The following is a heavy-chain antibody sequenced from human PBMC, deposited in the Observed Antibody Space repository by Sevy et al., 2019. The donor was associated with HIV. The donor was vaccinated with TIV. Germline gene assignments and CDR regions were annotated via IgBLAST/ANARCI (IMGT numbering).Heavy chain of an antibody. J-gene: IGHJ4*02. V-gene: IGHV3-30-3*01. CDR1: GFTFSSYA. CDR2: ISYDGSYK. D-gene: IGHD5-18*01. Sequence: GGSLRLSCAASGFTFSSYAMHWVRQAPGKGLEWVAVISYDGSYKYYADSVKGRFTISRDNSKNTLYLQMNSLRAEDTAVYYCARDMPSAMVTWARVRPFDYWGQGTLVTVSS. CDR3: ARDMPSAMVTWARVRPFDY.